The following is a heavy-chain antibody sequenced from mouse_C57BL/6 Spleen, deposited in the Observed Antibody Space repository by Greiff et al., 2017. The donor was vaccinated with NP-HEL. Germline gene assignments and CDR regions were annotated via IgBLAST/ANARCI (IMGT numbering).Heavy chain of an antibody. J-gene: IGHJ1*03. CDR2: IDPENGDT. V-gene: IGHV14-4*01. Sequence: EVKLVESGAELVRPGASVKLSCTASGFNIKDDYMHWVKQRPEQGLEWIGWIDPENGDTEYASKFQGKATITADTSSNTAYLQLSSLTSEDTAVYYCTTGITTVVATDWYFDVWGTGTTVTVSS. CDR3: TTGITTVVATDWYFDV. CDR1: GFNIKDDY. D-gene: IGHD1-1*01.